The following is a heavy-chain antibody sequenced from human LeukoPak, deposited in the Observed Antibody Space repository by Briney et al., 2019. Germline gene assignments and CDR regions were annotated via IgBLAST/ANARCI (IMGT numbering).Heavy chain of an antibody. CDR3: ARDMWQQFDWFDP. J-gene: IGHJ5*02. CDR2: INPNTGDT. CDR1: GYTFTAYY. V-gene: IGHV1-2*02. D-gene: IGHD6-13*01. Sequence: ASAKVSCKASGYTFTAYYMHWVRQAPGQGLEGMGWINPNTGDTNSAERFQRRVTMTRASSTSPAYFALCRLTFDDTAVYYCARDMWQQFDWFDPWGQGTLVTVSS.